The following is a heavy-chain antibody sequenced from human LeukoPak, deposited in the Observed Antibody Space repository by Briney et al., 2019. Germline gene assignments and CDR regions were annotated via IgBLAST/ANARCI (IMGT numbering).Heavy chain of an antibody. CDR2: IIPILGIA. Sequence: SVKVSCKASGGTFSSYAISWVRQAPGQGLEWMGGIIPILGIANYAQKFQGRVTITADKSTSTAYMELSSLRSEDTAVYYCAREGMSGRYNWFDPWGQGTLVTVSS. J-gene: IGHJ5*02. D-gene: IGHD3-10*01. CDR1: GGTFSSYA. V-gene: IGHV1-69*10. CDR3: AREGMSGRYNWFDP.